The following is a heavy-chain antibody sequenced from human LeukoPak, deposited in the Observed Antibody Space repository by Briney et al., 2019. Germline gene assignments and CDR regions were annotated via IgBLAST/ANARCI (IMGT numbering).Heavy chain of an antibody. V-gene: IGHV4-34*01. D-gene: IGHD6-13*01. J-gene: IGHJ6*03. CDR2: INHSGST. CDR3: ARGPAGTFYYYYYYYMDV. CDR1: GGFFSGYY. Sequence: SETLSLTCAVYGGFFSGYYWSWIRQPPGKGLEWIGEINHSGSTNYNPSLKSRVTISVDTSKNQFSLKLSFVTAADTAVYYCARGPAGTFYYYYYYYMDVWGKGTTVTVSS.